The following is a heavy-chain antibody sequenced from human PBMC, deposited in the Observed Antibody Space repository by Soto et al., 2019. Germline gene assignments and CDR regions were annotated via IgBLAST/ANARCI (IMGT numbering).Heavy chain of an antibody. Sequence: QVQLQESGPGLVKPSQTLSLTCSVSGDSISSGDYYWSWIRQPPGKGLEWIGHIHYGGSTYYNPSMKSRVSMSVDTSKNQFSLKLSFVTAADTAVYYCARESCPGRYDCFDPWGQGTLVTVSS. CDR1: GDSISSGDYY. CDR3: ARESCPGRYDCFDP. CDR2: IHYGGST. J-gene: IGHJ5*02. V-gene: IGHV4-30-4*01. D-gene: IGHD3-10*02.